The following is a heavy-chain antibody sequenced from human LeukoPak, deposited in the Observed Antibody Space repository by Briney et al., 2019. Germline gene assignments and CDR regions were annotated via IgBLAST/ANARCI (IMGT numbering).Heavy chain of an antibody. CDR2: ISSSSSTI. CDR1: GFTFSSYS. CDR3: ARGRYCSGGSCYLDY. D-gene: IGHD2-15*01. V-gene: IGHV3-48*02. Sequence: PGGSLRLSCAASGFTFSSYSMNWVRQAPGKGLEWVSYISSSSSTIYYADSVKGRFTISRDNAKNSLYLQMNSLRDEDTAVYYCARGRYCSGGSCYLDYWGQGTLVTVSS. J-gene: IGHJ4*02.